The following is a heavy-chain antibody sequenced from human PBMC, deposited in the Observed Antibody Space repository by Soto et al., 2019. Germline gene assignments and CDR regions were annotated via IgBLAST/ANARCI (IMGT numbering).Heavy chain of an antibody. J-gene: IGHJ6*02. V-gene: IGHV3-23*01. CDR1: GFTFSSYA. Sequence: GGSLRLSCAASGFTFSSYAMSWVRQAPGKGLEWVSAISGSGGSTYYADSVKGRFTTSRDNSKNTLYLQMNSLRAEDTAVYYCAKGMRQLAYYYYGMDVWGQGTTVTVSS. CDR2: ISGSGGST. D-gene: IGHD1-1*01. CDR3: AKGMRQLAYYYYGMDV.